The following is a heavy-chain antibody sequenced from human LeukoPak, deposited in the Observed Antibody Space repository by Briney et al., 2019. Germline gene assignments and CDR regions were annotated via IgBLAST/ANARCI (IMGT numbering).Heavy chain of an antibody. Sequence: ESPKISCKGSGYSINNYWIGWVRQMPGKGLEWMGIIYPADSDIRYSPSFQGQVTISADKSISTAYLQWSSLKASDTAMYYCARQEYCSGGSCYTWFDPWGQGTLVTVSS. D-gene: IGHD2-15*01. CDR2: IYPADSDI. J-gene: IGHJ5*02. CDR3: ARQEYCSGGSCYTWFDP. V-gene: IGHV5-51*01. CDR1: GYSINNYW.